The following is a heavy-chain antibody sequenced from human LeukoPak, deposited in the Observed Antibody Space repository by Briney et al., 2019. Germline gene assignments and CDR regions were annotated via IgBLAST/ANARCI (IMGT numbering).Heavy chain of an antibody. CDR1: GFSINNGYY. CDR3: ARLSKQLTAGNPFDI. Sequence: SETLSLTCTVSGFSINNGYYWAWIRQPPGKGLEWIGSIYPTGRTYYNPSLQSRVTISVDTSKSLFSLRLSSVTAADTAVYYCARLSKQLTAGNPFDIWGQGTMVTFSS. V-gene: IGHV4-38-2*02. CDR2: IYPTGRT. D-gene: IGHD6-13*01. J-gene: IGHJ3*02.